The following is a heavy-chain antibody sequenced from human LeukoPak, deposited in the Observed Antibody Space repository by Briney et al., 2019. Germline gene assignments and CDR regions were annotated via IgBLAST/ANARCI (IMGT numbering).Heavy chain of an antibody. V-gene: IGHV3-74*01. J-gene: IGHJ4*02. CDR3: ARGARYSSSWYLDYGDYPFDY. Sequence: GGSLRLSCAASGFTFSSYWMHWVRQAPGKGLVWVSRINSDGSSTSYADSVKGRFTISGDNAKNTLYLQMNSLRAEDTAVYYCARGARYSSSWYLDYGDYPFDYWGQGTLVTVSS. CDR2: INSDGSST. CDR1: GFTFSSYW. D-gene: IGHD6-13*01.